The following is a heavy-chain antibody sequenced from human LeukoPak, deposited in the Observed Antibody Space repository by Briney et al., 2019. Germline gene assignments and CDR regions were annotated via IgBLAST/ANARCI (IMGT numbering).Heavy chain of an antibody. CDR1: GGSFSGYY. V-gene: IGHV4-34*01. D-gene: IGHD4-17*01. CDR3: AREHPYYGDSSYYYYGMDV. CDR2: INHSGST. Sequence: SETPSLTCAVYGGSFSGYYWSWIRQPPGKGLEWIGEINHSGSTNYNPSLKSRVTISVDTSKNQFSLKLNSVTAADTAVYYCAREHPYYGDSSYYYYGMDVWGQGTTVTVSS. J-gene: IGHJ6*02.